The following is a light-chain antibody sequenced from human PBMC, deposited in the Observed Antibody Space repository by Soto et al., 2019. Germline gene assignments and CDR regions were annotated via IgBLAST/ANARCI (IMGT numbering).Light chain of an antibody. Sequence: ETVLTQSPGTLSLSPGETATLSCRASQSVASNSLAWYQQKPGQAPRLLVYGASGRATDIPDRFSGRGSGTDFTLTISSLEPEDAALYYCQQRSNWPPITFGQGTRLEIK. CDR2: GAS. V-gene: IGKV3D-20*02. CDR3: QQRSNWPPIT. CDR1: QSVASNS. J-gene: IGKJ5*01.